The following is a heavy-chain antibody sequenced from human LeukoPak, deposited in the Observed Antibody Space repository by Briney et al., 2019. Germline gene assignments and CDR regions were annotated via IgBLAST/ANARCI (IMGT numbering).Heavy chain of an antibody. D-gene: IGHD1-1*01. Sequence: GGSLRLSCAASGFTFSSYAMSWVRQAPGKGLEWVSAISGSGGSTYYADSVKGRFTISRDNSKNTLYLQMNSLRAEDTAVYYCAKGTRERRGGYYFDYWGQGTLVTVSS. CDR3: AKGTRERRGGYYFDY. V-gene: IGHV3-23*01. CDR1: GFTFSSYA. J-gene: IGHJ4*02. CDR2: ISGSGGST.